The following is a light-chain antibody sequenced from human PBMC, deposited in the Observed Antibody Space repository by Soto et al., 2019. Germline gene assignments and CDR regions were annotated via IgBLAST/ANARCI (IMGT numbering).Light chain of an antibody. CDR2: DAS. CDR1: QGISSF. Sequence: DIQMTQSPSSLSASVGDRVTITCRASQGISSFLAWFQQKPGKAPKSLIYDASTLQSGVSSRFSGSGSDTHFTLTISSLQPEDFATYYCQQYHSYPASFGQGTKVDI. CDR3: QQYHSYPAS. V-gene: IGKV1-16*01. J-gene: IGKJ1*01.